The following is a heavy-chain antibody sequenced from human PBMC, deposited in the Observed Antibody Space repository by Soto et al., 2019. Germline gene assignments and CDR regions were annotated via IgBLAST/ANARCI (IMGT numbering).Heavy chain of an antibody. CDR1: GYTFTSYD. CDR3: ARKTYDFWSGYYMTYYYYYMDV. D-gene: IGHD3-3*01. CDR2: MNPNSGNT. Sequence: GASVKVSCKASGYTFTSYDINWVRQATGQGLEWMGRMNPNSGNTGYAQKFQGRVTMTRNTSISTAYMEMSSLRSEDTAVYYCARKTYDFWSGYYMTYYYYYMDVWGKGTTVTVSS. J-gene: IGHJ6*03. V-gene: IGHV1-8*01.